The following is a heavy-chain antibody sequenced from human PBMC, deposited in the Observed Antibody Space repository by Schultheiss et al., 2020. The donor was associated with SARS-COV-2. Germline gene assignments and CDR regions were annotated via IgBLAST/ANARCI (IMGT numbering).Heavy chain of an antibody. D-gene: IGHD3-22*01. CDR3: AKDRGGHYDSSGYYFSLNLDY. V-gene: IGHV3-23*01. CDR1: GFIFSSYA. J-gene: IGHJ4*02. Sequence: GGSLRLSCAASGFIFSSYALSWVRQAPGKGLEWVSSITASGDDTCYADSVKGRFTISRDNSKNTLSLQMNSLRAEDTAVYYCAKDRGGHYDSSGYYFSLNLDYWGQGTLVTVSS. CDR2: ITASGDDT.